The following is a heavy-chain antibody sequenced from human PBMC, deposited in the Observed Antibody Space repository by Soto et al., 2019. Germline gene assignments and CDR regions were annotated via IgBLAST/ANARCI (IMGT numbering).Heavy chain of an antibody. J-gene: IGHJ6*02. CDR1: GYTFTSYG. Sequence: QVQLVQSGAEVKKPGASVKVSCKASGYTFTSYGISWVRQAPGQGLEWMGWISAYNGNTNYAQKLQGRVTMTTDTSTSTAYMELRSLRSDDTAMYYCARRGYSSSWYGAGYYYGMDVWGQGTTVTVSS. V-gene: IGHV1-18*04. CDR3: ARRGYSSSWYGAGYYYGMDV. CDR2: ISAYNGNT. D-gene: IGHD6-13*01.